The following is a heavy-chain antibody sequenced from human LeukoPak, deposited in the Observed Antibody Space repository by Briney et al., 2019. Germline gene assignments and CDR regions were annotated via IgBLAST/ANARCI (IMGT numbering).Heavy chain of an antibody. D-gene: IGHD3-10*01. J-gene: IGHJ6*03. Sequence: PGGSPRLSCAASGFTFSSYEMNWVRQAPGKGLEWVSYISSSGSTIYYADSVKGRFTISRDNAKNSLYLQMNSLRAEDTAVYYCARDSRPYYYGSGKMGPNYYYYYMDVWGKGTTVTISS. CDR2: ISSSGSTI. V-gene: IGHV3-48*03. CDR3: ARDSRPYYYGSGKMGPNYYYYYMDV. CDR1: GFTFSSYE.